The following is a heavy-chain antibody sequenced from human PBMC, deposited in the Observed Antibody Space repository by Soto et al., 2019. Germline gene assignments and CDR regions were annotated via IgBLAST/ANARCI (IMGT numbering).Heavy chain of an antibody. D-gene: IGHD6-13*01. J-gene: IGHJ1*01. V-gene: IGHV1-18*01. CDR3: ARGGSSWSAEYYQH. Sequence: QVQLVQSGAEVKKPGASVKVSCKASGYTFSNYGISWVRQAPGQGPEWMGWISGYNGNTKYAQSLQGRVTMTTDTSTSIAYMELRSLRSDDTAVYYCARGGSSWSAEYYQHWGQGTLVIVSS. CDR1: GYTFSNYG. CDR2: ISGYNGNT.